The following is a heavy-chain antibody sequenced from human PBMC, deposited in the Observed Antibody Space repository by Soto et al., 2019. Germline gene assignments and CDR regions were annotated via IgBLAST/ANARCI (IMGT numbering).Heavy chain of an antibody. CDR3: ARWVGATSFDY. Sequence: SETLSLTCTVSGGSISSGGYYWSWIRQHPGKGLEWIGYIYYSGSTYYNPSLKSRVTISVDTSKNQFSLKLSSVTVADTAVYYCARWVGATSFDYWGQGTLVTVSS. CDR2: IYYSGST. J-gene: IGHJ4*02. CDR1: GGSISSGGYY. V-gene: IGHV4-31*03. D-gene: IGHD1-26*01.